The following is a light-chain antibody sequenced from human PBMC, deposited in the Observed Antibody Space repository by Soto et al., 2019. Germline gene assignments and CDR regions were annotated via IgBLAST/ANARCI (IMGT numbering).Light chain of an antibody. V-gene: IGKV1-5*01. CDR1: QSISNW. J-gene: IGKJ1*01. Sequence: DIPLTQSPSTLPASVSPRLPRXLRASQSISNWLAWYQQKPGTAPKLLIYHASTLESGVSLRFSGSGSGTEFTLTISSLQPDDFATYYCQQYNSYSRTFGQGTKVDIK. CDR3: QQYNSYSRT. CDR2: HAS.